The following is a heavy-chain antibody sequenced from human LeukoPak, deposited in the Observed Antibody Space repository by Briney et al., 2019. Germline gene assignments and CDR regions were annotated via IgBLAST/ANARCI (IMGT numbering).Heavy chain of an antibody. CDR2: FSSSGGT. D-gene: IGHD5-18*01. Sequence: PSETLSLTCTVSGVSISSNNYFWVWIRQPPGKGLEWIGSFSSSGGTYYNPSLKSRVAIFVDTSRSQVSLALSSVTAADTAVYYCARHLRSGGYSYGFNYFDQWGQGTLVTVSS. J-gene: IGHJ4*02. CDR1: GVSISSNNYF. V-gene: IGHV4-39*01. CDR3: ARHLRSGGYSYGFNYFDQ.